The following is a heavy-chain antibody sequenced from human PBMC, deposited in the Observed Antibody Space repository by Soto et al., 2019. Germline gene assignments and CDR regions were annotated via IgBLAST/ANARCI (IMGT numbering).Heavy chain of an antibody. Sequence: GGSLRLSCAASGFTFSSYAMSRVRQAPGKGLEWVSAISGSGGSTYYADSVKGRLTISRDNSKNTLYLQMNSLRAEDTAVYYCAKDQKWEPNWFDPWGQGTLVTVSS. D-gene: IGHD1-26*01. CDR2: ISGSGGST. J-gene: IGHJ5*02. V-gene: IGHV3-23*01. CDR1: GFTFSSYA. CDR3: AKDQKWEPNWFDP.